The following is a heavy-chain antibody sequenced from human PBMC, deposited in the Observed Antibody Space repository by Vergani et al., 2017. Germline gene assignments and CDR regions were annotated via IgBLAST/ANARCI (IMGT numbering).Heavy chain of an antibody. J-gene: IGHJ4*02. CDR2: IYSGGST. CDR1: GFTFSSYA. D-gene: IGHD3-3*02. V-gene: IGHV3-23*03. CDR3: ALALPREDY. Sequence: EVQLLESGGGLVQPGGSLRLSCAASGFTFSSYAMSWVRQAPGKGLEWVSVIYSGGSTYYADSVKGRFTISRDNSKNTLYLQMNSLRAEDTAVYYCALALPREDYWGQGTLVTVSS.